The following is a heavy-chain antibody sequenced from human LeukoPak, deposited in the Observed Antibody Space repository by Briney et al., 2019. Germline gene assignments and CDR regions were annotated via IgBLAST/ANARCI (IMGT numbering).Heavy chain of an antibody. V-gene: IGHV4-38-2*02. D-gene: IGHD6-6*01. CDR3: AREEGGYSSSSGYYYYMDV. CDR1: GYSISSGYY. Sequence: SETLSLTCTVSGYSISSGYYWGWIRQPPGKGLEWIGSIYHSGSTYYNPSLKSRVTISVDTSKNQFSLKLSSVTVADTAVYYCAREEGGYSSSSGYYYYMDVWGKGTTVTVSS. CDR2: IYHSGST. J-gene: IGHJ6*03.